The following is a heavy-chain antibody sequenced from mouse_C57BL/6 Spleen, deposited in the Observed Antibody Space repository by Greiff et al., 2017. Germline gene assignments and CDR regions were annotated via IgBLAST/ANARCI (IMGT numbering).Heavy chain of an antibody. D-gene: IGHD1-1*01. V-gene: IGHV1-26*01. CDR1: GYTFTDYY. CDR2: INPNNGGT. CDR3: ARYYYGSSSSDY. J-gene: IGHJ2*01. Sequence: VQLQQSGPELVKPGASVKISCKASGYTFTDYYMNWVKQSHGKSLEWIGDINPNNGGTSYNQKFKGKATLTVDKSSSTAYMELRSLTSEDSAVYYCARYYYGSSSSDYWGQGTTLTVSS.